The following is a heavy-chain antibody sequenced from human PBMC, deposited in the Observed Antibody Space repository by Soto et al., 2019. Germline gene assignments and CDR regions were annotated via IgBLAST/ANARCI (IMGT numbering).Heavy chain of an antibody. CDR1: GFTFSSYD. V-gene: IGHV3-64*01. CDR3: ARKEGYCAGGGCHYEY. CDR2: ISSNGGVT. Sequence: EVQLVESGGGLVQPGGSLRLSCAASGFTFSSYDMHWVRQAPGKGLEYVSAISSNGGVTYYANSVKGRFTISRDNSKNTLYLQMGSLSPEDMAVYYCARKEGYCAGGGCHYEYWGQGTLVTVSS. D-gene: IGHD2-8*02. J-gene: IGHJ4*02.